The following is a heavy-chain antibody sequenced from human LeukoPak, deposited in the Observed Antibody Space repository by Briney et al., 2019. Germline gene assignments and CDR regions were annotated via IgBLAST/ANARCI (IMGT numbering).Heavy chain of an antibody. J-gene: IGHJ6*03. D-gene: IGHD5/OR15-5a*01. V-gene: IGHV3-48*01. CDR2: ISSSSSTI. Sequence: GGSLRLSCAASGFTFSSYSMNWVRQAPGKGLEWVSYISSSSSTIYYADSVKGRFTISRDNAKNSLYLQMNSLRAEDTAVYYCARDPSTPFYYYYYMDVWGKGTTVTVSS. CDR3: ARDPSTPFYYYYYMDV. CDR1: GFTFSSYS.